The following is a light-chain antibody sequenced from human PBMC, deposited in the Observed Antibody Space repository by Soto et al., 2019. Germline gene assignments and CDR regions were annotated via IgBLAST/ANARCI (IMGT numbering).Light chain of an antibody. V-gene: IGKV3-20*01. CDR2: GAS. CDR1: QAVSSIL. CDR3: QQHGTSPI. Sequence: EVVLTQSPGTLSLSPGERATLSCRASQAVSSILLAWYQQKPGQAPGLLIYGASSRATGIPDRFSGSGSGTDFTLTVSRLEPEDFAVYYCQQHGTSPIFGGGTKVDIK. J-gene: IGKJ4*01.